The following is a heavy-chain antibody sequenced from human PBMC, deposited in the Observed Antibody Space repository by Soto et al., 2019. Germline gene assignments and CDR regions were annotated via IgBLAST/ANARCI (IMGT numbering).Heavy chain of an antibody. CDR3: ARGYTGYCSGGTCYWFDP. V-gene: IGHV3-21*01. D-gene: IGHD2-15*01. J-gene: IGHJ5*02. Sequence: EVQLVESGGGLVKPGGSLRLSCAASGFSFSSYSMNWVRQAPGKGLEWVSSISSSASHINYADSVKGRFTISRDNAKKSLYLQMHSLRAEATAVYYCARGYTGYCSGGTCYWFDPWGQGTLVTVSS. CDR1: GFSFSSYS. CDR2: ISSSASHI.